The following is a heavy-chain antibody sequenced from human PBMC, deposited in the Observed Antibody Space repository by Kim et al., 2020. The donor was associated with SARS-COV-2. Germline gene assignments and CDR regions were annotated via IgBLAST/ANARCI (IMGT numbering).Heavy chain of an antibody. CDR3: ARDHDWAVSGYYYDSSVSATYSH. CDR2: INAGNGNT. CDR1: GYTFTSYA. D-gene: IGHD3-22*01. J-gene: IGHJ4*02. V-gene: IGHV1-3*01. Sequence: ASVKVSCKASGYTFTSYAMHWVRQAPGQGLEWMGWINAGNGNTKYSQKFQGRVTITRDTSASTAYMELSSLRSEDTAVYYCARDHDWAVSGYYYDSSVSATYSHWGQGTLVTVSS.